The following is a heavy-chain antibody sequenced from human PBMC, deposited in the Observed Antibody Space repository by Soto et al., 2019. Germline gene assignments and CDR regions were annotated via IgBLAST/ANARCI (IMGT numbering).Heavy chain of an antibody. J-gene: IGHJ4*02. D-gene: IGHD4-17*01. V-gene: IGHV4-59*08. CDR2: IYYSGST. CDR1: GGSISSYY. CDR3: ARHTDYGDYVSLLDY. Sequence: PSETLSLTCTVSGGSISSYYWRWIRQPPGKGLEWIGYIYYSGSTNYNPSLKSRVTISVDTSKNQFSLKLSSVTAADTAVYYCARHTDYGDYVSLLDYWGQGTLVTVS.